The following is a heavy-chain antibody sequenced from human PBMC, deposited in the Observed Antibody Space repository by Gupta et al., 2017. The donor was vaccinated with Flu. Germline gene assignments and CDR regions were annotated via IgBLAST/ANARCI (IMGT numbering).Heavy chain of an antibody. J-gene: IGHJ1*01. Sequence: QVQLHQWGAGLLKPSETLSLTCAVYGGSFSGYSCSWLRQPPGKGLEWIGEINHSGSTNYNPSRKSRVTISVDTSKNQFSRNLSSVTAADTAVYYCARGAYYYDRRGSFQNWGQGTLVTVSS. V-gene: IGHV4-34*01. CDR1: GGSFSGYS. D-gene: IGHD3-22*01. CDR3: ARGAYYYDRRGSFQN. CDR2: INHSGST.